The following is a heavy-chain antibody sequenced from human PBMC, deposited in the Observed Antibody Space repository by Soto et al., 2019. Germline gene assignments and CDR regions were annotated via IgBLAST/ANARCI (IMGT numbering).Heavy chain of an antibody. D-gene: IGHD3-22*01. J-gene: IGHJ6*02. Sequence: SESLSLPCSVAGSYISRRSYYWGWIRKPPGEVLVWIGSICYCGRPNYNPSLKSRFTISVDTSKNQFSLRLSSVTAADTAVYYCARHSGDTMIVVVTWDYYGMDVWGQWTRVTV. V-gene: IGHV4-39*01. CDR2: ICYCGRP. CDR3: ARHSGDTMIVVVTWDYYGMDV. CDR1: GSYISRRSYY.